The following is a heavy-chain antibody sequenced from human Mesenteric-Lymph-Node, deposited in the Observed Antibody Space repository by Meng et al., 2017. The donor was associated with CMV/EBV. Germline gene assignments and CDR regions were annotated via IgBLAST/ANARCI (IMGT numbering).Heavy chain of an antibody. J-gene: IGHJ5*02. V-gene: IGHV3-74*01. CDR2: ISGGGSST. CDR1: GFTFNSYW. D-gene: IGHD3-10*01. Sequence: GGSLRLSCAASGFTFNSYWMHWVRQPPGRGLLWVSHISGGGSSTNYADSVKGRFTISRDNAKNTLYLQMNSLRVEDTAVYYCATVPSVVRGVKWFDPWGQGTLVTVSS. CDR3: ATVPSVVRGVKWFDP.